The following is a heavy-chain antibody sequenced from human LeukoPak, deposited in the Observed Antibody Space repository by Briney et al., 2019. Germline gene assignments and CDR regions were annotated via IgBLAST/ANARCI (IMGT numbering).Heavy chain of an antibody. V-gene: IGHV1-18*01. CDR2: ISAYNGNT. CDR3: AIDLPTRTVQQLVRSYYYYGMDV. D-gene: IGHD6-13*01. CDR1: GYTFTSYG. J-gene: IGHJ6*02. Sequence: GASVKVSCKASGYTFTSYGISWVRQAPGQGLEWMGWISAYNGNTNYAQKLQGRVTMTTDTSTSTAYMELRSLRSDDTAVYYCAIDLPTRTVQQLVRSYYYYGMDVWGQGTTVTVSS.